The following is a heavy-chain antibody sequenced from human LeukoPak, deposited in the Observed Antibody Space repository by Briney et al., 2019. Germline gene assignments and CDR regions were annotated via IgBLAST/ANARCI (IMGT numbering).Heavy chain of an antibody. CDR2: IYYSGST. J-gene: IGHJ4*02. CDR1: GGSVSSGNYY. CDR3: AREVVAVAGSYFDS. D-gene: IGHD6-19*01. Sequence: KPSETLSLTCTVSGGSVSSGNYYWSWIRQPPGKGLDWIGYIYYSGSTNYNPSLKSRVTISVDTSKNQFSLRLSSVSAADTAVYFCAREVVAVAGSYFDSWGQGTLVTVSS. V-gene: IGHV4-61*01.